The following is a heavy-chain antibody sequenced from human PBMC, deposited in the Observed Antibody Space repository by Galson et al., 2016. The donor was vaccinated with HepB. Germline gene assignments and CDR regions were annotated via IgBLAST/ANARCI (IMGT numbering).Heavy chain of an antibody. CDR2: VYHSGRT. CDR3: ARTALATTWGKYYVDN. Sequence: TLSLTCNVSGGSVNSGAYYWNWIRQHPGQGLEWIGYVYHSGRTIYNPSLESRVSMSMDTSQNQFSLRLTSVTAADTAIYYCARTALATTWGKYYVDNWGQGTLVTVTS. V-gene: IGHV4-31*03. D-gene: IGHD3-16*01. J-gene: IGHJ4*02. CDR1: GGSVNSGAYY.